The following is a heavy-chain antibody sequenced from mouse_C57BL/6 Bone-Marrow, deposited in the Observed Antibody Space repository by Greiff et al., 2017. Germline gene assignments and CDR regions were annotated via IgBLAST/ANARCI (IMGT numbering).Heavy chain of an antibody. D-gene: IGHD1-1*01. CDR2: IYPRSGNT. CDR1: GYTFTSYG. Sequence: QVQLKESGAELARPGASVKLSCKASGYTFTSYGISWVKQRTGQGLEWIGEIYPRSGNTYYNAKFKGKATLTADKSSSTAYMELRSLTSEDSAVYFCPLLRFPWYFDVWGTGTTVTVSS. V-gene: IGHV1-81*01. J-gene: IGHJ1*03. CDR3: PLLRFPWYFDV.